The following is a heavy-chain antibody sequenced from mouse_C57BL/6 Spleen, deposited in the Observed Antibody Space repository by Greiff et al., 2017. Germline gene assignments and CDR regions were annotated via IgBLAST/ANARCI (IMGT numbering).Heavy chain of an antibody. CDR2: IDPENGDT. CDR3: TTGTGTDAMDY. Sequence: EVQLQQSGAELVRPGASVKLSCTASGFNIKDDYMHWVKQRPEQGLEWIGWIDPENGDTEYASKFQGKATITADTSSNTAYLQLSSLTSEDTAVYYCTTGTGTDAMDYWGQGTSVTVSS. J-gene: IGHJ4*01. D-gene: IGHD4-1*01. V-gene: IGHV14-4*01. CDR1: GFNIKDDY.